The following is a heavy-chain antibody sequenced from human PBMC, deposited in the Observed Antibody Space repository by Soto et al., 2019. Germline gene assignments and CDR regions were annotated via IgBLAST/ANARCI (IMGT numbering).Heavy chain of an antibody. D-gene: IGHD4-17*01. CDR2: ISAYDGNT. CDR3: XXXXRLYLNDDHGDYGASXEDY. J-gene: IGHJ4*02. Sequence: QGQLVQSGAEVKKPGASVKVSCKASGYTFHMFGYTWVRQAPGQGLEWVGWISAYDGNTAYGKNFQGRVSLSTDTXXXXXXXXXXXXXXXXXXXXXXXXXXRLYLNDDHGDYGASXEDYWGQGTLLSVSS. V-gene: IGHV1-18*01. CDR1: GYTFHMFG.